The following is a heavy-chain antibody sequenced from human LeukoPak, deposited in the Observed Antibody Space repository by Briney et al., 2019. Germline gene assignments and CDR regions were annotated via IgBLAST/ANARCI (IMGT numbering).Heavy chain of an antibody. CDR1: GGSISSGDYY. J-gene: IGHJ4*02. D-gene: IGHD2-21*02. Sequence: SQTLSLTCTVSGGSISSGDYYWSWIRQPPGKGLEWIGYIYYSGSTNYNPSLKSRVTISVDTSKNQFSLKLSSVTAADTAVYYCARRVAVTGRYYFDDWGQGTLVTVSS. CDR3: ARRVAVTGRYYFDD. V-gene: IGHV4-30-4*08. CDR2: IYYSGST.